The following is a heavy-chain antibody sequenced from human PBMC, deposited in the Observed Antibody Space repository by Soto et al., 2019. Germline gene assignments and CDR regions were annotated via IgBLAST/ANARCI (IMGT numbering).Heavy chain of an antibody. CDR2: INHSGST. Sequence: QVQLQQWGAGLLKPSETLSLTCAVYGGSFSGYYWSWIRQPPGKGLEWIGEINHSGSTNYNPSLKSRVTISVDTSKTQFSLKLSSVTAADTAVYYCAVGYCSGGSCNFDYWGQGTLVTVSS. V-gene: IGHV4-34*01. J-gene: IGHJ4*02. CDR3: AVGYCSGGSCNFDY. D-gene: IGHD2-15*01. CDR1: GGSFSGYY.